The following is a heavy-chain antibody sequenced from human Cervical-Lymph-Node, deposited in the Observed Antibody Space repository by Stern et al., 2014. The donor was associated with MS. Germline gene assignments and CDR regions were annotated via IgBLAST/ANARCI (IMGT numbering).Heavy chain of an antibody. Sequence: VQLLESGAEVKKPGASVKVSCKASGYTFTSYAMHWVRQAPGQRLEWMGWINAGNGNTKYSQKFQGRVTITRDTSASTAYMELSSLRSEDTAVYYCARDVRDCSGGSCYAYYYYGMDVWGQGTTVTVSS. V-gene: IGHV1-3*01. D-gene: IGHD2-15*01. CDR1: GYTFTSYA. CDR2: INAGNGNT. J-gene: IGHJ6*02. CDR3: ARDVRDCSGGSCYAYYYYGMDV.